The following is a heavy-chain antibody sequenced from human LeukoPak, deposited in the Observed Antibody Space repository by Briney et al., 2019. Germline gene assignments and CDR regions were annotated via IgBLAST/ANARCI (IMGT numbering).Heavy chain of an antibody. CDR2: IYHSGST. D-gene: IGHD3-10*01. CDR1: GGSISSGGYY. V-gene: IGHV4-30-2*01. CDR3: ARTDHYYGSGSYYSNWFDP. J-gene: IGHJ5*02. Sequence: SQTLSLTCTVSGGSISSGGYYWSWIRQPPGKGLEWIGYIYHSGSTYYNPSLKSRVTISIDRSKNQFSLKLSSVTAADTAVYYCARTDHYYGSGSYYSNWFDPWGQGTLVTVSS.